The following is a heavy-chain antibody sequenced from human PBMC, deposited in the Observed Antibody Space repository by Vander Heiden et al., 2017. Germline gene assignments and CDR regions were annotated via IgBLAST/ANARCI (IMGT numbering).Heavy chain of an antibody. V-gene: IGHV3-9*01. CDR3: AKDSSSGSYYDTSSPYFDY. J-gene: IGHJ4*02. Sequence: EVQLVESGGGLVQPGRSLRLSCAASGFTFDDYAMPWVRQAPGTGLEWVSGISWNSGSIGYADSVKGRFTISRDNAKNSLYLQMNSLRAEDTALYYCAKDSSSGSYYDTSSPYFDYWGQGTLVTVSS. CDR2: ISWNSGSI. D-gene: IGHD1-26*01. CDR1: GFTFDDYA.